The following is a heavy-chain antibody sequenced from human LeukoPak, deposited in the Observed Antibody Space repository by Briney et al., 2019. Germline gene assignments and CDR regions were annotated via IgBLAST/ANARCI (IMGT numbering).Heavy chain of an antibody. D-gene: IGHD3-9*01. V-gene: IGHV4-38-2*02. CDR1: GYSISSGYY. Sequence: SETLSLTCAVSGYSISSGYYWGWIRQPPGKGLEWIGSIYHSGSTYYNPSLKSRVTISVDTSKNQFSLKLSSVTAADTAVYYCARESWYYDILTVRYYYGMDVWGKGTTVTVSS. J-gene: IGHJ6*04. CDR2: IYHSGST. CDR3: ARESWYYDILTVRYYYGMDV.